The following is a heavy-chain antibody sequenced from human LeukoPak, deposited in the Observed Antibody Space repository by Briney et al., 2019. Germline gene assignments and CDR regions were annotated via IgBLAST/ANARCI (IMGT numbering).Heavy chain of an antibody. Sequence: SETLSLTCTVSGGSISSSSYYWGWIRQPPGKGLEWIGSIYYSGSTNYNPSLKSRVTISVDTSKNQFSLKLTSVTAADTAVYHCARTSSSGWYYFDYWGQGALVTVSS. CDR1: GGSISSSSYY. CDR2: IYYSGST. CDR3: ARTSSSGWYYFDY. J-gene: IGHJ4*02. V-gene: IGHV4-39*07. D-gene: IGHD6-19*01.